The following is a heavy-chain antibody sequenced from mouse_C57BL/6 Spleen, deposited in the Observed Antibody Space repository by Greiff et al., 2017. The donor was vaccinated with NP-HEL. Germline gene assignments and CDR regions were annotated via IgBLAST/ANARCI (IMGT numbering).Heavy chain of an antibody. CDR2: ISSDGSYT. CDR1: GFTFSSYG. CDR3: ARYYSNYVSYFDY. D-gene: IGHD2-5*01. J-gene: IGHJ2*01. V-gene: IGHV5-6*01. Sequence: EVKLMESGGDLVKPGGSLKLSCAASGFTFSSYGMSWVRQTPDKRLEWVATISSDGSYTYYPDSVKGRFTISRDNAKNTLYLQMSSLKSEDTAMYYCARYYSNYVSYFDYWGQGTTLTVSS.